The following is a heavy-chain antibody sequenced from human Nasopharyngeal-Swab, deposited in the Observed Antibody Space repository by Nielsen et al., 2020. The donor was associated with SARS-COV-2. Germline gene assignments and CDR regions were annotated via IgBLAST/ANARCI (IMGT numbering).Heavy chain of an antibody. Sequence: GGSLRLSCAASGFTFRSYSMNWVRQAPGKGLEWVSYISSSSSTIYYADSVKGRFTIPRDNAKNSHYLQMNSLRAEDTAVYYWARKWGGDYYGSGSLPYYMDVWGKGITVTVSS. V-gene: IGHV3-48*04. D-gene: IGHD3-10*01. J-gene: IGHJ6*03. CDR1: GFTFRSYS. CDR3: ARKWGGDYYGSGSLPYYMDV. CDR2: ISSSSSTI.